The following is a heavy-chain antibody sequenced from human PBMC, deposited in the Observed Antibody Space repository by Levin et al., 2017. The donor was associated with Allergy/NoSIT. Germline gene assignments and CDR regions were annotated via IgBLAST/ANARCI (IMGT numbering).Heavy chain of an antibody. V-gene: IGHV5-51*01. CDR2: IYPGDSDT. D-gene: IGHD6-13*01. CDR1: GYSFTSYW. J-gene: IGHJ4*02. Sequence: GASVKVSCKGSGYSFTSYWIGWVRQMPGKGLEWMGIIYPGDSDTRYSPSFQGQVTISADKSISTAYLQWSSLKASDTAMYYCARHRRKGIAAAGVDYWGQGTLVTVSS. CDR3: ARHRRKGIAAAGVDY.